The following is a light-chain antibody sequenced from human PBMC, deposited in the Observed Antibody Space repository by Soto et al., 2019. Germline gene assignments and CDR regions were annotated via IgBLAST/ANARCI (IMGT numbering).Light chain of an antibody. J-gene: IGLJ3*02. Sequence: QSVLTQPPSVSGAPGQRVTISCTGTSSNIGAGYDVHWYQQLPGKAPTLLIYSNNDRPSGVPDRFSGSKSGTSASLAITGLQADDEADYYCHSYDSSLSAVVFGGGTKLPVL. CDR3: HSYDSSLSAVV. CDR2: SNN. CDR1: SSNIGAGYD. V-gene: IGLV1-40*01.